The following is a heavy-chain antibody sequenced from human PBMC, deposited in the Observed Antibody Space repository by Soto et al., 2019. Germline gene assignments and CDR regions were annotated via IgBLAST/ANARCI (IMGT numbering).Heavy chain of an antibody. J-gene: IGHJ6*02. CDR2: INSDGRST. CDR1: GFTFSSYW. Sequence: EVQLVESGGGLVQPGGSLRLSCAASGFTFSSYWMHWVRQAPGKGLVWVSRINSDGRSTSYAASVKGRFTISRDNAKNALYLPMNSLRAEDTAVYYCATVLEGADYYGMDVWGQGTTVTVSS. D-gene: IGHD1-26*01. CDR3: ATVLEGADYYGMDV. V-gene: IGHV3-74*01.